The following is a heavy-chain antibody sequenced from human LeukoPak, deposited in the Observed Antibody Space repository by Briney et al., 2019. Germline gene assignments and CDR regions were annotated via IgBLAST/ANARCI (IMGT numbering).Heavy chain of an antibody. Sequence: PGGSLGLSCAASGLTFDVYAVHWVRQAPGKGLEWVSGITWSNGEIAYADSVKGRFTISRDNAKMYLQMNSLRTEDTAVYYCAKSLRNGSGWASDYWGQGTLVTVSS. CDR2: ITWSNGEI. CDR1: GLTFDVYA. D-gene: IGHD6-19*01. J-gene: IGHJ4*02. V-gene: IGHV3-9*01. CDR3: AKSLRNGSGWASDY.